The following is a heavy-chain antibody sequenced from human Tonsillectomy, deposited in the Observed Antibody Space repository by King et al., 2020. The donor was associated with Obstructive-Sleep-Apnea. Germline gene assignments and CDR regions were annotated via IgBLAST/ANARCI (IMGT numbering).Heavy chain of an antibody. D-gene: IGHD3-10*01. Sequence: VQLQESGPGLVKPSQTLSLTCTVSGGSISSGGYYWSWIRQHPGKGLEWIAYIYYTGSTYYNPSLKTRVTLSVDTSKNQFSLKLSSVTAADTAVYYCARAQSGYYYGSGRIGVIDYWGQGTLVTVSS. CDR3: ARAQSGYYYGSGRIGVIDY. CDR2: IYYTGST. V-gene: IGHV4-31*03. J-gene: IGHJ4*02. CDR1: GGSISSGGYY.